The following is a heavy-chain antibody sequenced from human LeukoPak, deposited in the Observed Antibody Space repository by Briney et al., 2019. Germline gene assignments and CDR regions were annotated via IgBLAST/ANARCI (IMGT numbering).Heavy chain of an antibody. CDR2: IKQDGREI. D-gene: IGHD2-8*02. J-gene: IGHJ3*02. CDR3: AREGECTGACAFDI. CDR1: GFTFRNYW. V-gene: IGHV3-7*01. Sequence: QSGGSLRLSCAASGFTFRNYWMSWVRQAPGKGLEWVANIKQDGREIYYVDSVKGRFTISRDNAKNSLYLQMNSLRAEDTAVYYCAREGECTGACAFDIWGQGTMVTVSS.